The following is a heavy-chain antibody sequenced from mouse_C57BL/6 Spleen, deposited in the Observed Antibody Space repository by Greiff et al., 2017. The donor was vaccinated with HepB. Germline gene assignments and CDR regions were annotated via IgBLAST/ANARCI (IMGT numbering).Heavy chain of an antibody. CDR2: IYPRSGNT. CDR3: ARGGESSGYREDS. CDR1: GYTFTSYG. J-gene: IGHJ2*01. D-gene: IGHD3-2*02. Sequence: VQLQQSGAELARPGASVKLSCKASGYTFTSYGISWVKQRTGQGLERIGEIYPRSGNTYYSEKFKGKATLNADKSSSTAYMELRSKTSEDSAVYFCARGGESSGYREDSWGQGTTLTVSS. V-gene: IGHV1-81*01.